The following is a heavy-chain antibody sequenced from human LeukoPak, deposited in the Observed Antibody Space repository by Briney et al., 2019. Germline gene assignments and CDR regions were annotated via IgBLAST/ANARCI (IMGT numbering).Heavy chain of an antibody. CDR3: AKDSCSGGSCYGNWFDP. D-gene: IGHD2-15*01. CDR1: GFTFDDYA. V-gene: IGHV3-9*01. Sequence: PGGSLRLSCAASGFTFDDYAMHWVRQAPGKGLEWVSGISWNSGSIGYADSVKGRFTISRDNAKNSLYLQMNSLRAEDTALYYCAKDSCSGGSCYGNWFDPWGQGTLVTVSS. J-gene: IGHJ5*02. CDR2: ISWNSGSI.